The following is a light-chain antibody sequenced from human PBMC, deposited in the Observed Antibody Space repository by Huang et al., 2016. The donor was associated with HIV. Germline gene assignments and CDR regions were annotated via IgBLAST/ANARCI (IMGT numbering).Light chain of an antibody. V-gene: IGKV2-28*01. CDR1: QTLLHGSAYNY. Sequence: DIVVTQSPLSLPVTPGEPASISCRSSQTLLHGSAYNYVASNRASGVPDRFSGSGSGTDFTLEISRVEPEDVGVYYCMQTLQTPFTFGQGTRVEI. CDR3: MQTLQTPFT. J-gene: IGKJ2*01.